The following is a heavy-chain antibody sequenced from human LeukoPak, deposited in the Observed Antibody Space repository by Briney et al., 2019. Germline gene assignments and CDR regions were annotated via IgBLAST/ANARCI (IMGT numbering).Heavy chain of an antibody. CDR2: ISSSSSYI. CDR1: GFTFSSYS. D-gene: IGHD3-3*01. J-gene: IGHJ6*02. Sequence: GGSLRLSCAASGFTFSSYSMNWVRQAPGKGLEWVSSISSSSSYIYYADSVRGRFTISRDNAKNSLYLQMNSLRAEDTAVYYCARELPLTIFGVANGMDVWGQGTTVIVSS. CDR3: ARELPLTIFGVANGMDV. V-gene: IGHV3-21*01.